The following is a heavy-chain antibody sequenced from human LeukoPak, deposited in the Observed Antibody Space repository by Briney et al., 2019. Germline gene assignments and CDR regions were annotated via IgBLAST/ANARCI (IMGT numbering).Heavy chain of an antibody. D-gene: IGHD1-26*01. Sequence: SETLSLTCAVYGGSFSGYYWSWLRQPPGKGLEWIGEINHSGSTNYNPSLKSRVTISVDTSKNQFSLKLSSVTAADTAVYYCARDPYSGSYGNYYYYFMDVWGKGTTVTISS. CDR2: INHSGST. J-gene: IGHJ6*03. CDR3: ARDPYSGSYGNYYYYFMDV. V-gene: IGHV4-34*01. CDR1: GGSFSGYY.